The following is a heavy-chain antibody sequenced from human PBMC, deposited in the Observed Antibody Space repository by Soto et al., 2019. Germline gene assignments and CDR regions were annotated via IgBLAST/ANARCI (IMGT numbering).Heavy chain of an antibody. Sequence: EVQLVESGGGLVKPGGSLRLSCAASGFTVSSYSMNWVRQAPGKGLEWVSCISSSSSYIYNADSVKGRFTISRDNAKNSRYLQMNSLRAEDTAVYYSAREIGYIGRNYYYGMDVWGQGTTVTVSS. CDR2: ISSSSSYI. CDR1: GFTVSSYS. J-gene: IGHJ6*02. V-gene: IGHV3-21*01. D-gene: IGHD6-25*01. CDR3: AREIGYIGRNYYYGMDV.